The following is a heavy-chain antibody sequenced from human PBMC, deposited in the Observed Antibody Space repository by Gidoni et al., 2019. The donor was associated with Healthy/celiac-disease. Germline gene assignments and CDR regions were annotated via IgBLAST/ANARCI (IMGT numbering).Heavy chain of an antibody. V-gene: IGHV4-39*01. CDR2: IYYSGST. Sequence: QLQLQVSGPGLVKPSETLSPTCTVSGGSITSSSSYWGWIRQPPGKGLEWIGSIYYSGSTYYNPSLKSRVTISVDTSKNQFSLKLSSVTAADTAVYYCASPLTLYCSSTSCYYTDGDYWGQGTLVTVSS. CDR3: ASPLTLYCSSTSCYYTDGDY. J-gene: IGHJ4*02. D-gene: IGHD2-2*01. CDR1: GGSITSSSSY.